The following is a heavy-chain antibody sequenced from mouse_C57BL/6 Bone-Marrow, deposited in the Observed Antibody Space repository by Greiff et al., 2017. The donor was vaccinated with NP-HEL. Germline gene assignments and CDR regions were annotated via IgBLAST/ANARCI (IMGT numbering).Heavy chain of an antibody. V-gene: IGHV5-6*02. CDR1: GFTFSSYG. J-gene: IGHJ3*01. Sequence: AASGFTFSSYGMSWVRQTPDKRLEWVATISSGGSYTYYPDSVKGRFTISRDNAKNTLYLQMSSLKSEDTAMYYCARRFYDYLAWFAYWGQGTLVTVSA. CDR3: ARRFYDYLAWFAY. D-gene: IGHD2-4*01. CDR2: ISSGGSYT.